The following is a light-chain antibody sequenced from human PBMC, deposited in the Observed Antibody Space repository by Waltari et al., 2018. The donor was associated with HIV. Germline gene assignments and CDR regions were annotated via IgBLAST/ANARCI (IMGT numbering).Light chain of an antibody. CDR2: QNL. V-gene: IGLV1-40*01. CDR1: SSNIGAGYD. J-gene: IGLJ2*01. CDR3: QSYDRRLMWV. Sequence: HSLLTQPPSVSGVPGQRVTISCTGSSSNIGAGYDVHWYQKYPGTAPKLLIFQNLYRPSGGPDRVSGFKSVTSASLVSTGLQAEDEADYYCQSYDRRLMWVFGGGTSLTV.